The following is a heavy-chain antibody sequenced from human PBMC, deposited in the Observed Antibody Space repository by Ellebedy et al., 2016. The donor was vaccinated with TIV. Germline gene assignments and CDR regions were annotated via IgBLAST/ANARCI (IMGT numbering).Heavy chain of an antibody. CDR1: GYTFTIYY. CDR3: ARDAPGYSRPSTDYFDY. J-gene: IGHJ4*02. CDR2: TNPIDGST. D-gene: IGHD6-13*01. Sequence: AASVKVSCKASGYTFTIYYMHWVRQAPGQGLEWVGITNPIDGSTRYEQKFQGRVTMTRDTSTSTFYMELTSLTSEDTALYYCARDAPGYSRPSTDYFDYWGQGTLVTVSS. V-gene: IGHV1-46*01.